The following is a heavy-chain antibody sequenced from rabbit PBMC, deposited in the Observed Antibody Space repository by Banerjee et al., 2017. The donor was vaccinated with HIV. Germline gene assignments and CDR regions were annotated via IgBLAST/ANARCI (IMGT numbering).Heavy chain of an antibody. D-gene: IGHD2-1*01. CDR3: AREYSYDDYGDFSEFNL. V-gene: IGHV1S7*01. Sequence: QLKESGGGLVQPGGSLKLSCKASGFDFSSYYMSWVRQAPGKGLEWIGYIDPVFGSTYYASWVNGRFTISSHNAQNTLYLQLNSLTAADTATYFCAREYSYDDYGDFSEFNLWGQGTLVTVS. J-gene: IGHJ4*01. CDR1: GFDFSSYY. CDR2: IDPVFGST.